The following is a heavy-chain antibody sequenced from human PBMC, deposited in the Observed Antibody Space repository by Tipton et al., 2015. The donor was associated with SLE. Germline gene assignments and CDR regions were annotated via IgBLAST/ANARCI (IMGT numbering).Heavy chain of an antibody. J-gene: IGHJ4*02. CDR2: ISSSGSTI. Sequence: SLRLSCAASGFTFSDYYMSWIRQAPGKGLEWLSYISSSGSTIYYADSVKGRFTISRDNAKNSLYLQMNSLRVEDTAVYYCARHSRGATSVRTPYFDSWGQGTLVTVSS. CDR1: GFTFSDYY. V-gene: IGHV3-11*01. CDR3: ARHSRGATSVRTPYFDS. D-gene: IGHD1-26*01.